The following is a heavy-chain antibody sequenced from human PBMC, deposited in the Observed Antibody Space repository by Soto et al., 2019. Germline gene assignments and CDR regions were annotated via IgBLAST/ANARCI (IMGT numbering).Heavy chain of an antibody. CDR2: ISSNGGST. D-gene: IGHD3-10*01. V-gene: IGHV3-64*01. CDR3: ARHESLRFYGSGSYLAY. Sequence: PGGSLRLSCAASGFTFSSYAMHWVRQAPWKGLEYVSAISSNGGSTYYANSVKGRFTISRDNSKNTLYLQMGSLRAEDMAVYYCARHESLRFYGSGSYLAYWXQGTLVTVSS. CDR1: GFTFSSYA. J-gene: IGHJ4*02.